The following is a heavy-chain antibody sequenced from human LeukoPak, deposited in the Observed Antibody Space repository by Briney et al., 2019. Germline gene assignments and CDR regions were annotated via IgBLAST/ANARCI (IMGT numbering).Heavy chain of an antibody. V-gene: IGHV1-8*01. CDR2: MNPNRGIT. CDR3: ARGLYYYDSNGRTPYDY. J-gene: IGHJ4*02. D-gene: IGHD3-22*01. Sequence: ASVKVSRKASGYTFISYDINWVRQATGQGLEWMGWMNPNRGITGYAQKFQGRVSMTRNTSINTAYMELSSLRSEDKAVYYCARGLYYYDSNGRTPYDYWGQGTLVTVSS. CDR1: GYTFISYD.